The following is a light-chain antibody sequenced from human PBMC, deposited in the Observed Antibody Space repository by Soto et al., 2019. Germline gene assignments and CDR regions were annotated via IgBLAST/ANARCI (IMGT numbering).Light chain of an antibody. Sequence: SYELTQPPSVSVAPGKTARITCGGNNIGSKSVHWYQQKPGQAPVLVIYYDSDRPSGIPERFSGSNSGNTATLTISRVEAGDEADYYCQVWDSSSDPWVFGGGTKLNVL. CDR2: YDS. CDR1: NIGSKS. CDR3: QVWDSSSDPWV. J-gene: IGLJ3*02. V-gene: IGLV3-21*04.